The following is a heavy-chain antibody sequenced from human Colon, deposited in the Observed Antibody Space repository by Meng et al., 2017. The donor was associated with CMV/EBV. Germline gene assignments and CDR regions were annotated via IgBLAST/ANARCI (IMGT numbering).Heavy chain of an antibody. CDR3: ALGVGAPIDS. CDR2: FHSDGRST. V-gene: IGHV3-74*03. CDR1: GFTFSTYW. J-gene: IGHJ4*02. D-gene: IGHD1-26*01. Sequence: SCAASGFTFSTYWIHWVRQGPGKGLVWVSRFHSDGRSTTYADSVKGRFTISRDNAKNTLYLHMNSLRAEDTAVYYCALGVGAPIDSWGQGTLVTVSS.